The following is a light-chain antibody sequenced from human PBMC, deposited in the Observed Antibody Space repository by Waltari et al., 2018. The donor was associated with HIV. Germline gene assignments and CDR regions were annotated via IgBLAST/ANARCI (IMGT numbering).Light chain of an antibody. J-gene: IGKJ2*01. CDR3: MQSLHLLYT. CDR1: QSLKHTDGKTY. CDR2: EVS. V-gene: IGKV2D-29*02. Sequence: DIVMTQTPTSLSVNHGQPASFACNSRQSLKHTDGKTYLYWYVQRPGQSPQVLIYEVSNRYAGVPDRFSGSGSGTHFTLKIARVEADDVGSYYCMQSLHLLYTFGQGTKLQIK.